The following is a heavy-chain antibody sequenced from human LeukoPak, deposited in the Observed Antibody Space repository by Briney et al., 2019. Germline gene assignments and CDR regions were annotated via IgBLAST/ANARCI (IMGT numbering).Heavy chain of an antibody. D-gene: IGHD6-19*01. CDR2: ISSSSSTI. CDR3: ARAATGWYSPIDY. J-gene: IGHJ4*02. V-gene: IGHV3-48*01. CDR1: GFTFSSYT. Sequence: GRSLRLSCAASGFTFSSYTMNWVRQAPGKGLEWISYISSSSSTINYADSVKGRFTISRDNAKNSLYLQMNSLRAEDTAVYYCARAATGWYSPIDYWGQGTLVTVSS.